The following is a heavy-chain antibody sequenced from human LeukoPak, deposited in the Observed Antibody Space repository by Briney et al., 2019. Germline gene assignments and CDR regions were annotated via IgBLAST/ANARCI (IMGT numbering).Heavy chain of an antibody. J-gene: IGHJ4*02. Sequence: LPGGSLRLSCAASGFTVSSNYMSWVRQAPGKGLEWVSVIYSGGSTYYADSVKGRFTISRDNSKNTLYLQMNSLRAEDTAVYYCAKATVGAHGSTLYYFDYWGQGTLVTVSS. CDR1: GFTVSSNY. V-gene: IGHV3-53*01. CDR3: AKATVGAHGSTLYYFDY. CDR2: IYSGGST. D-gene: IGHD1-26*01.